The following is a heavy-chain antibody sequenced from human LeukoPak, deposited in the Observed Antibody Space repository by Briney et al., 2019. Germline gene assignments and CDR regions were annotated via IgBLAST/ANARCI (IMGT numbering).Heavy chain of an antibody. V-gene: IGHV1-8*03. CDR2: MNPNSDNT. D-gene: IGHD1-26*01. J-gene: IGHJ4*02. CDR1: GYTFTSYY. CDR3: ARDEEGAIDY. Sequence: ASVKVSCKASGYTFTSYYINWVRQATGQGLEWMGWMNPNSDNTGYAQKFQGRVTITRNTSIGTAYMELSSLRSEDTAVYYCARDEEGAIDYWGQGTLVTVSS.